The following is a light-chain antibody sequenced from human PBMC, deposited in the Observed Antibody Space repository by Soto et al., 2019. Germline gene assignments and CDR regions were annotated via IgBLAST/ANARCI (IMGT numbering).Light chain of an antibody. V-gene: IGLV1-47*01. CDR3: PAWDDSLSGYV. J-gene: IGLJ1*01. Sequence: QCSLTQPPSASGTRGQRFTISCSGSSSNIGSNYVYWYQQLPGTAPKLLIYRNNQRPSGVPDRFSGSKSGTSASLAISGLRSEDEADYYCPAWDDSLSGYVFGTGTKVTVL. CDR2: RNN. CDR1: SSNIGSNY.